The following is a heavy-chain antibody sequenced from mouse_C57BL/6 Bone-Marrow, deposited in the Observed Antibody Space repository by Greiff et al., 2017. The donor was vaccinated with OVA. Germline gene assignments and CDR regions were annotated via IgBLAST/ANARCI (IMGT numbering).Heavy chain of an antibody. CDR2: IYPSSGNT. CDR1: GYTFTSYG. Sequence: VQLVESGAELARPGASVKLSCKASGYTFTSYGISWVKPRTGQGLEWIGEIYPSSGNTYYNEKFKGKATLTADKSSRTAYMELRSLTSEDSAVYFCARSNYYGSPYFDYWGQGTTLTVSS. J-gene: IGHJ2*01. V-gene: IGHV1-81*01. D-gene: IGHD1-1*01. CDR3: ARSNYYGSPYFDY.